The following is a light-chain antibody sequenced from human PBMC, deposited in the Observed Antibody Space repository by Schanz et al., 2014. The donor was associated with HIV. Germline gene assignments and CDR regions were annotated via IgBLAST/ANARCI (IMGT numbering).Light chain of an antibody. CDR2: GAS. J-gene: IGKJ2*01. Sequence: EIVMTQSPATLSVPPGERVTLSCRASQSVSTNLAWYQQKPGQAPRLLIYGASSRATGIPDRFSGSGSGTDFTLTISRLEPEDFAVYYCQQYGSSPGYTFGQGTKLEIK. V-gene: IGKV3-20*01. CDR3: QQYGSSPGYT. CDR1: QSVSTN.